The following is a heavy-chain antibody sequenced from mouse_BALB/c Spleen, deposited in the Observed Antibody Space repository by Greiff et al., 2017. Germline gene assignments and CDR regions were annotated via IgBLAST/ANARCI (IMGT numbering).Heavy chain of an antibody. CDR2: ISSGGGST. CDR3: ARHRDWFDY. J-gene: IGHJ2*01. V-gene: IGHV5-12-1*01. Sequence: EVKVEESGGGLVKPGGSLKLSCAASGFAFSSYDMSWVRQTPEKRLEWVAYISSGGGSTYYPDTVKGRFTISRDNAKNTLYLQMSSLKSEDTAMYYCARHRDWFDYWGQGTTLTVSS. D-gene: IGHD3-3*01. CDR1: GFAFSSYD.